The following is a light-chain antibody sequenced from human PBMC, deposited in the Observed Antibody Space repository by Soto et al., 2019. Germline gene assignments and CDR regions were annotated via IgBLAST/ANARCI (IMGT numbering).Light chain of an antibody. J-gene: IGLJ1*01. Sequence: QSALTQPASVSGSPGQSINISCTGTSSDVVTYNLVSWYQQHPGNAPTVLIYEGTKRPSGVSNRFSGSKSGNTASLTISGLQTEDEADYYCYSFAGSTTFSYVFGPGTKLTVL. CDR2: EGT. CDR3: YSFAGSTTFSYV. V-gene: IGLV2-23*03. CDR1: SSDVVTYNL.